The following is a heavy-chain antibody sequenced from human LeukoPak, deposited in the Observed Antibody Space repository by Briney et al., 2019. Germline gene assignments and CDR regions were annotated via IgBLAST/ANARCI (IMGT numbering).Heavy chain of an antibody. CDR2: ISWDGGST. D-gene: IGHD3-22*01. Sequence: GGSLRLSCAASGFTFDDYTMHWVRQAPGKGLEWVSLISWDGGSTYYADSVKGRFTISRDNSKNSLYLQMNSLRTEDTALYYCAKGTMIVVVSPFDLWGRGTLVTVSS. J-gene: IGHJ2*01. V-gene: IGHV3-43*01. CDR3: AKGTMIVVVSPFDL. CDR1: GFTFDDYT.